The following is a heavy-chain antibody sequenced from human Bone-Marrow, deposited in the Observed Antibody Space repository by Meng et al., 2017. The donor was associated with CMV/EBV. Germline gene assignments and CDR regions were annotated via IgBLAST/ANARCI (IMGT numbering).Heavy chain of an antibody. J-gene: IGHJ4*02. D-gene: IGHD5-24*01. V-gene: IGHV3-11*01. CDR3: ARGALRWLQSPPVF. CDR1: GFTVSNNY. Sequence: GESLKISCAASGFTVSNNYMSWVRQAPGKGLEWVSYISSSGSTIYYADSVKGRFTISRDNAKNSLYLQMNSLRAEDTAVYYCARGALRWLQSPPVFWGQGTLVTVSS. CDR2: ISSSGSTI.